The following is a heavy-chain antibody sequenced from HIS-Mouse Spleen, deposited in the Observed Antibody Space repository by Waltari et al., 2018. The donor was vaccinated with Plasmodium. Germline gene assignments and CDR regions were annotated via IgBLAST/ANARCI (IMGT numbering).Heavy chain of an antibody. CDR1: GGSISSSSYY. CDR2: IYYSGGT. Sequence: QLQLQESGPGLVKPSETLSLTCTVSGGSISSSSYYWGWIRQPPGKGLEWMGSIYYSGGTYKNPPLKSRGTISVDTSKNQFSLKLSSVTAADTAVYYCARQLAYYDFWSGYSRGYYFDYWGQGTLVTVSS. CDR3: ARQLAYYDFWSGYSRGYYFDY. D-gene: IGHD3-3*01. V-gene: IGHV4-39*01. J-gene: IGHJ4*02.